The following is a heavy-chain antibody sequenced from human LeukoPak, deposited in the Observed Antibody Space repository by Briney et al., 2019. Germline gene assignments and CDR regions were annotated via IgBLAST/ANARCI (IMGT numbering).Heavy chain of an antibody. J-gene: IGHJ6*02. CDR3: ARGQHSEDYGMDV. V-gene: IGHV4-34*01. CDR2: INHSGST. Sequence: SETLSLTCAVYGVSFSGYYWSWIRQPPGKGLEWIGEINHSGSTNYNPSLKSRVTISVDTSKNQFSLKLSSVTAADTAVYYCARGQHSEDYGMDVWGQGTTVTVSS. CDR1: GVSFSGYY. D-gene: IGHD2-2*01.